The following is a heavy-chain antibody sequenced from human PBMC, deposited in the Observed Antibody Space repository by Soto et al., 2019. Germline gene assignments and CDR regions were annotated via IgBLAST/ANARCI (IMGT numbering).Heavy chain of an antibody. D-gene: IGHD4-17*01. V-gene: IGHV3-30*18. CDR1: GFTFSSYG. Sequence: QVQLVESGGGVVQPGRSLRLSCAASGFTFSSYGMHWVRQAPGKGLEWVAVISYDGSNKYYADSVKGRFTISRDNSKNTLYLQMNGLRAEDTAVYYCAKDLTVTVYYYYGMDVWGQGTTVTVSS. CDR2: ISYDGSNK. J-gene: IGHJ6*02. CDR3: AKDLTVTVYYYYGMDV.